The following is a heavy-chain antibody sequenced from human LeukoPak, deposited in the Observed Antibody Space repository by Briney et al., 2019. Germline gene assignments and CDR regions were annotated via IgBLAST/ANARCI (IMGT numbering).Heavy chain of an antibody. CDR3: ATGWGYSSSWYLRRPGVYFDY. D-gene: IGHD6-13*01. V-gene: IGHV3-23*01. J-gene: IGHJ4*02. Sequence: GGSLRLSCIASGVAIGSSWMSWVRQAPGKGLEWVSVINNSGGSTDYADSVKGRFTISRDNSKHTLYLQMNSLTDEDTAVYYCATGWGYSSSWYLRRPGVYFDYWGQGTLVTVSS. CDR1: GVAIGSSW. CDR2: INNSGGST.